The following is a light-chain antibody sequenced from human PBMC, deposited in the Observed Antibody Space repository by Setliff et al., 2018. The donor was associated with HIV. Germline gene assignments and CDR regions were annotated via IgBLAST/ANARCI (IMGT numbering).Light chain of an antibody. J-gene: IGLJ3*02. V-gene: IGLV2-14*03. CDR3: SSFTISTTWV. CDR2: DVS. CDR1: SSDIAAYNL. Sequence: QSVLTQPAPVSGSPGQSITISCSGTSSDIAAYNLVSWYQQHPGKAPKLMISDVSSRPSGVSNRFSGSKSGSTASLTISGLQPEDEADYYCSSFTISTTWVFGGGTKVTVL.